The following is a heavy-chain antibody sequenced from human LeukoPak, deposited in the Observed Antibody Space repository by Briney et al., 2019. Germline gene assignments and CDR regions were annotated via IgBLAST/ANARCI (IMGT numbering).Heavy chain of an antibody. Sequence: PSETLSLTCTVSGGSISSSSYYWGWIRQPPGKGLEWIGSIYYSGSTYYNPSLKSRVTISVDTSKNQFSLKLNSVTAADTAVYYCARAGGYCSIFSCFYFDYWAREPWSPSPQ. V-gene: IGHV4-39*07. CDR2: IYYSGST. CDR1: GGSISSSSYY. D-gene: IGHD2-2*01. J-gene: IGHJ4*02. CDR3: ARAGGYCSIFSCFYFDY.